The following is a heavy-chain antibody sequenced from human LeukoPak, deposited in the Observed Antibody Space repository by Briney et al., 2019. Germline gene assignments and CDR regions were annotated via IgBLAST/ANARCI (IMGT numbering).Heavy chain of an antibody. Sequence: GGSLRLSCAASGFTFSSYAMHWVRQAPGKGLEWVAVISYDGSNKYYADSVKGRFTISRDNSKNTLYLQMNSLRAEDTAVYYCARDLGGSGSLSLLEGMDVWGQGTTVTVSS. CDR3: ARDLGGSGSLSLLEGMDV. D-gene: IGHD3-10*01. CDR1: GFTFSSYA. V-gene: IGHV3-30-3*01. CDR2: ISYDGSNK. J-gene: IGHJ6*02.